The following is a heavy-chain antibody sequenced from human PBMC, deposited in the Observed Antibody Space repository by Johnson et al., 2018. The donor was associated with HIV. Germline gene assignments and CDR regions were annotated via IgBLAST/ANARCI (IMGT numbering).Heavy chain of an antibody. CDR3: ARGGYELFLNNAFDI. J-gene: IGHJ3*02. V-gene: IGHV3-30*02. CDR2: IRYDGSNK. D-gene: IGHD1-1*01. Sequence: CAASGFTFSSYGMHWVRQAPGKGLEWVAFIRYDGSNKYYEDSVKGRFTISRDNSNLYLEMNSLRVEDTAVYYCARGGYELFLNNAFDIWGQGTLVTVSA. CDR1: GFTFSSYG.